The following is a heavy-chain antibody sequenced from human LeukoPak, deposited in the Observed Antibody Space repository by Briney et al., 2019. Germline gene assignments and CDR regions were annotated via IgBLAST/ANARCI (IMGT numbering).Heavy chain of an antibody. CDR1: GFPISSDE. Sequence: PGGSLRLSCAASGFPISSDEMNWARQAPGKGLEWVLHISSGGGAIYYADSVKGRFSISRDTAKNSLYLQMNSLRAEDTAIYYCARGWSSRPLAHWGQGTLVTVSS. J-gene: IGHJ4*02. V-gene: IGHV3-48*03. CDR3: ARGWSSRPLAH. CDR2: ISSGGGAI. D-gene: IGHD6-13*01.